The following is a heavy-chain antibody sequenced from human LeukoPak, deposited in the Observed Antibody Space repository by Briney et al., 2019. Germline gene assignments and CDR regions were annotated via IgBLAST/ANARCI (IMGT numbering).Heavy chain of an antibody. CDR1: GYTFTSYA. V-gene: IGHV1-3*01. CDR2: INAGNGNT. Sequence: ASVKVSCKASGYTFTSYAMHWARQANGQRLEWMGWINAGNGNTKYPQKFQGRVTITRDTSASTAYMELSSLRSEDTAVYYCARDGGWYQIDYWGQGTLVTVSS. CDR3: ARDGGWYQIDY. D-gene: IGHD6-19*01. J-gene: IGHJ4*02.